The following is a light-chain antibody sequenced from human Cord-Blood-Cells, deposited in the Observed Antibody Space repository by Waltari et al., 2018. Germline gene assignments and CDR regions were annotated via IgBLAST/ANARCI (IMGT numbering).Light chain of an antibody. CDR3: QQYYSTPYT. J-gene: IGKJ2*01. CDR1: QSVLYSSNNKNY. Sequence: DIVMTHSPDSLAVSLGEGAPITCKSSQSVLYSSNNKNYLAWYQQKPGQPPKLLIYWASTRESGVPDRFSGSGSGTDFTLTISSLQAEDVAVYYCQQYYSTPYTFGQGTKLEIK. V-gene: IGKV4-1*01. CDR2: WAS.